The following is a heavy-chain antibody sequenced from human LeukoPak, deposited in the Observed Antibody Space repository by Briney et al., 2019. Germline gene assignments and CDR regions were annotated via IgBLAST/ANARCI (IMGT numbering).Heavy chain of an antibody. CDR2: IYYSGTT. CDR1: GGSIRSSSYY. J-gene: IGHJ3*02. V-gene: IGHV4-61*05. D-gene: IGHD5-24*01. Sequence: SETLSLTCTVSGGSIRSSSYYWSWIRQAPGKGLEWIGYIYYSGTTSYNPSLKSRVAILVDTSKNQFSLKLSSVTAADTAVYYCARHERDASLDHALDIWGQGTVVTVSS. CDR3: ARHERDASLDHALDI.